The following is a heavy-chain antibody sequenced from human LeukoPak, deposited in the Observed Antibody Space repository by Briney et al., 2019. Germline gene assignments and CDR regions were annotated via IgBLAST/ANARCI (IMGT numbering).Heavy chain of an antibody. V-gene: IGHV1-2*02. CDR1: GYTFTGYY. Sequence: ASVKVSCKASGYTFTGYYMHWVRQTPGQGLEWMGWISPDSGGTSYAQKFQGKVTMTRDTSTSTAYMDLRGLTFDDTAVYYCAITTGRGTTTAYWFDPWGQGTLVTVSS. CDR2: ISPDSGGT. CDR3: AITTGRGTTTAYWFDP. D-gene: IGHD1-7*01. J-gene: IGHJ5*02.